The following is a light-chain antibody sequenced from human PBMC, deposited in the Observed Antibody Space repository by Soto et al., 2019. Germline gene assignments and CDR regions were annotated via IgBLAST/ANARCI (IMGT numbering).Light chain of an antibody. J-gene: IGKJ1*01. CDR3: QQYNNWPRT. Sequence: EIVMTQSPATLSVSPGERATLSCRASRSVSSNLAWYQQKPGQAPRLLIYGASSRATGIPDRFSGSGSGTDFTLTISRLEPEDFAVYYCQQYNNWPRTFGQGTKVDIK. CDR1: RSVSSN. CDR2: GAS. V-gene: IGKV3D-15*01.